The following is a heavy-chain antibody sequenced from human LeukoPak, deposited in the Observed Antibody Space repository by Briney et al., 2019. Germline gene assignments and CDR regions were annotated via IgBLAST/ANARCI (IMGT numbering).Heavy chain of an antibody. CDR2: ISWNSGSI. V-gene: IGHV3-9*01. CDR3: AKRTAGYNYGPNWFDP. J-gene: IGHJ5*02. D-gene: IGHD5-18*01. Sequence: GGSLRLSCAASGFTFDDYAMHWVRQAPGKGLEWVSGISWNSGSIGYADSVKGRFTISRDNSKNTLYLQINSLRVEDTAVYYCAKRTAGYNYGPNWFDPWGQGTLVTVSS. CDR1: GFTFDDYA.